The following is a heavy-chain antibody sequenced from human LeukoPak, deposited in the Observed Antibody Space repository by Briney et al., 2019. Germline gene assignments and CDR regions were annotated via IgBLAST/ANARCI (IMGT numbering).Heavy chain of an antibody. V-gene: IGHV3-74*01. CDR3: ARGGDLHAFDI. Sequence: EGSLRLSCAASGFSFGSYWMYWVRQAPGKGLVCISRVNNDGSGTIYADSVKGRFTISRDNAKNTVFLQLNSLRAEDTAVYYCARGGDLHAFDIWGQGTMVTVSS. CDR1: GFSFGSYW. CDR2: VNNDGSGT. J-gene: IGHJ3*02.